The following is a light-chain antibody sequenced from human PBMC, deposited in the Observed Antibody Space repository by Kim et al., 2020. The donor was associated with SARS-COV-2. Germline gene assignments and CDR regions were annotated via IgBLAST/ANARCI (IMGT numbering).Light chain of an antibody. CDR1: QSVGNQ. V-gene: IGKV3-15*01. Sequence: VSPGERVTLSCRASQSVGNQVAWYQQRPGQAPRSLFYSASMRATDIPARFSVSGSGTEFTLTISSLQSEDFAVYYCQQYERWPLTFGGGTKLEI. CDR2: SAS. CDR3: QQYERWPLT. J-gene: IGKJ4*01.